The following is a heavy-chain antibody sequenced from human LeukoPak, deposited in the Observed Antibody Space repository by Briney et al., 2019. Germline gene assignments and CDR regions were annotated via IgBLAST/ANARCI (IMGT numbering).Heavy chain of an antibody. V-gene: IGHV4-59*12. CDR3: VKDGGHTALDP. J-gene: IGHJ5*02. Sequence: YPSETLSLTCPVSGGSISSYSWSWIRQTPCQGLEWIGYIGDSGSTNYNPSLKSRVTISEDTSKNQFSLSLMSVTAADTAVYYCVKDGGHTALDPWGQGTQVTVSS. CDR2: IGDSGST. CDR1: GGSISSYS. D-gene: IGHD3-16*01.